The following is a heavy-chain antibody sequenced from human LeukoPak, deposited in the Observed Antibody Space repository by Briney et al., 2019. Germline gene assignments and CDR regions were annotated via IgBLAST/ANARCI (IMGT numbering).Heavy chain of an antibody. Sequence: GGSLRLSCAASGFTFSSYWMSWVRQAPGQGLEWVANIREDGSEKYYEDSVKGRFTISRDNAKNSLYLQMNSLRAGDTAVYYCARGRFCSSSSCTSFDYWGQGNLVTVSS. CDR3: ARGRFCSSSSCTSFDY. V-gene: IGHV3-7*01. D-gene: IGHD2-2*01. CDR2: IREDGSEK. CDR1: GFTFSSYW. J-gene: IGHJ4*02.